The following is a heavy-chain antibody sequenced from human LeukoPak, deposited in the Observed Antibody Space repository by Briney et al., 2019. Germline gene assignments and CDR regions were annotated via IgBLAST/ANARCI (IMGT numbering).Heavy chain of an antibody. Sequence: ASVKVSCKASGYTFTSYGISWVRQAPGQGLEWMGWINTYNGDTQYSQNLQGRLTMTTDTSTSTAYMELRSRRSDDTAVYYCARESRIQLWLSYFDYWGQGTLLTVSS. V-gene: IGHV1-18*01. CDR1: GYTFTSYG. CDR2: INTYNGDT. J-gene: IGHJ4*02. D-gene: IGHD5-18*01. CDR3: ARESRIQLWLSYFDY.